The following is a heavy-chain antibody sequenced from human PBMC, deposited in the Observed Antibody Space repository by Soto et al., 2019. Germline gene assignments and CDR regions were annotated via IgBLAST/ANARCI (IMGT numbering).Heavy chain of an antibody. J-gene: IGHJ5*02. Sequence: SETLSLTCTVFGGSISSCYWSWIRQPAGKGLEWILRIYTSGSTNYNHSLKSRVTMSVETSKKQFSLKLSSVTAADTAVYYCARDPAAGTGWFDXWGQVTLVTVSX. V-gene: IGHV4-4*07. D-gene: IGHD6-13*01. CDR1: GGSISSCY. CDR2: IYTSGST. CDR3: ARDPAAGTGWFDX.